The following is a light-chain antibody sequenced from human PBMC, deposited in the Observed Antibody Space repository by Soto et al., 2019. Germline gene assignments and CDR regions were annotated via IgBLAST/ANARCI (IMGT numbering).Light chain of an antibody. CDR3: CSYAGGSTFGV. Sequence: QSALTQPASVSGSPGQSITISCTGTSSDVGNYNFVSWYQQHPGKAPKLMIYEVSKWPSGVSNRCSGSKSGNTASLTISGLQAEDEADYYCCSYAGGSTFGVFGTGTKLTVL. V-gene: IGLV2-23*02. CDR2: EVS. J-gene: IGLJ1*01. CDR1: SSDVGNYNF.